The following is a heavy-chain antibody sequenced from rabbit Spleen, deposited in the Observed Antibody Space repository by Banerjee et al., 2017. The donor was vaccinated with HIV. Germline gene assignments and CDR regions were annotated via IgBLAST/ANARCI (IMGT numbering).Heavy chain of an antibody. CDR2: TEPIFGTT. D-gene: IGHD6-1*01. J-gene: IGHJ6*01. Sequence: QEQLVESGGGLVQPGGSLKLSCKASGFDFSSYGVTWVRQAPGKGLEWIGLTEPIFGTTYYATWVNGRFTISSHNAQKMLYLQLKSLTAADTATYFCARVGGVGVYGYATLWGQGTLVTVS. CDR3: ARVGGVGVYGYATL. CDR1: GFDFSSYG. V-gene: IGHV1S8*01.